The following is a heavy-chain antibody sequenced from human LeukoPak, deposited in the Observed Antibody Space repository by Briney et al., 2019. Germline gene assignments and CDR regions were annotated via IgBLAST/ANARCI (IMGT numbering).Heavy chain of an antibody. V-gene: IGHV4-59*01. J-gene: IGHJ4*02. D-gene: IGHD6-13*01. CDR2: VYYSGKT. CDR1: GDFISGYY. Sequence: PSETLSLTCSVSGDFISGYYWSWIRQSPGKGLDYIGYVYYSGKTNYNPSLRSRVTMSVDTSKNQFSLNLTSVTAADTAVYYCASGRPGIAAAGTALANWGQGTLVTVSS. CDR3: ASGRPGIAAAGTALAN.